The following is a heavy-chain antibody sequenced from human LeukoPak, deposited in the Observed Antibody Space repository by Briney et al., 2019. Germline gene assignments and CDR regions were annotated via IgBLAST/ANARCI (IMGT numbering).Heavy chain of an antibody. CDR2: IYYSGST. D-gene: IGHD1-26*01. V-gene: IGHV4-59*01. CDR3: ARIVGARPYNWFDP. J-gene: IGHJ5*02. CDR1: GGSISSYY. Sequence: PSETLSLTCTVSGGSISSYYWSWIRQPAGKGLEWIGYIYYSGSTNYNPSLKSRVTISVDTSKNQFSLKLSSVTAADTAVYYCARIVGARPYNWFDPWGQGTLVTVSS.